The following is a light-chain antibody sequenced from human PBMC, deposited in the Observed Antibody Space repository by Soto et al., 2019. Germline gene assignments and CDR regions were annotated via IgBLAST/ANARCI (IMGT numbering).Light chain of an antibody. Sequence: QSALTQPASVSGSPGQSITISCTGTSSDVGGYNYVSWYQQHPGKAPKLMIYDVSNRPSGVSNRFSGSKSGNTASLTISGLPAEDESDYYCSSYTSSSTLVGFGGGTKLTVL. CDR2: DVS. CDR3: SSYTSSSTLVG. CDR1: SSDVGGYNY. J-gene: IGLJ2*01. V-gene: IGLV2-14*01.